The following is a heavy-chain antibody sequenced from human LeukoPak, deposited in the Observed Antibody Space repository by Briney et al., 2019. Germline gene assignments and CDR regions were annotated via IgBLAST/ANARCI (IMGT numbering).Heavy chain of an antibody. CDR3: AREDPQTRVPEGMDV. CDR2: IYYSGTT. D-gene: IGHD4/OR15-4a*01. CDR1: GGSISHYY. Sequence: PSETLSLTCTVSGGSISHYYWSWIRQRPGKGLEWIGYIYYSGTTNYNPPLKSRVTISVDTSKNQFSLKLNSVTAADTAVYYCAREDPQTRVPEGMDVWGQGTTVTVSS. J-gene: IGHJ6*02. V-gene: IGHV4-59*01.